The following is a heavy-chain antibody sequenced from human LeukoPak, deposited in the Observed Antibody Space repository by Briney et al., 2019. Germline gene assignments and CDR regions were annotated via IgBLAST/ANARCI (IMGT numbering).Heavy chain of an antibody. CDR3: ARSPYGSSNNRYFDY. Sequence: SETLSLTCAVYGGTFSGYYWSWIRQSPGKGLEWIGEINHSGSTQYNPSLKSRVTISADTSKNQFSLKVRSMTAADTAVYYCARSPYGSSNNRYFDYWGQGTLVTVSS. V-gene: IGHV4-34*01. J-gene: IGHJ4*02. CDR2: INHSGST. D-gene: IGHD3-10*01. CDR1: GGTFSGYY.